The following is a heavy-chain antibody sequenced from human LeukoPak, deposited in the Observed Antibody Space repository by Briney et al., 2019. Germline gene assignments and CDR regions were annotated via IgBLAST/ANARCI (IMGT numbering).Heavy chain of an antibody. CDR3: ARVWYIVVVPAGAYESYFDY. CDR2: IIPIFGTA. Sequence: SVKVSCKASGGTFSSYAISWVRQAPGQGLEWMGGIIPIFGTANYAQKFQGRVTITADESTSTAYMELSSLRSEDTAVYYCARVWYIVVVPAGAYESYFDYWGQGTLVTVSS. J-gene: IGHJ4*02. D-gene: IGHD2-2*01. CDR1: GGTFSSYA. V-gene: IGHV1-69*13.